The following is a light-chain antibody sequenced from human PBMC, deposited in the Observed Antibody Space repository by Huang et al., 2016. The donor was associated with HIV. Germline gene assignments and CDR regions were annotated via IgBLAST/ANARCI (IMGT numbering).Light chain of an antibody. Sequence: EIVMTQSPATLSVSPGERATLSCRASQSVSSSLAWYQQKSGQAPRLLIYGASTRATGIPARLSGSGSGTEFTLTISSLQSEDFAVYYCQQYHTWPPGRLTFGGGTKVEIK. CDR2: GAS. CDR1: QSVSSS. V-gene: IGKV3-15*01. CDR3: QQYHTWPPGRLT. J-gene: IGKJ4*01.